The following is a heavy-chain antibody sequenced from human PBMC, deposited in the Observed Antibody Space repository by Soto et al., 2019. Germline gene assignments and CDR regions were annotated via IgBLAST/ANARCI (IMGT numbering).Heavy chain of an antibody. J-gene: IGHJ4*02. CDR3: ASPRGYSYGLKYFDY. D-gene: IGHD5-18*01. CDR1: GGTFSSYA. CDR2: IIPIFGTA. Sequence: QVQLVQSGAEVKKPGSSVKVSCKACGGTFSSYAISWVRQAPGLGLEWMGGIIPIFGTANYAQKFQGRVTSTADESPSTAFMELSSLRSEDTAVYYCASPRGYSYGLKYFDYWGQGTLVTVSS. V-gene: IGHV1-69*12.